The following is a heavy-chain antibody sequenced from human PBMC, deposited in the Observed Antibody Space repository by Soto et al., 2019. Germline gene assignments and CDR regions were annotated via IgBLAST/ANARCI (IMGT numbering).Heavy chain of an antibody. CDR2: IYYSGST. CDR3: ARAPYPILGSWYYFDY. J-gene: IGHJ4*02. Sequence: SETMSLTCTVSGGSISSGGYYWSWIRQHPGKGLEWIGYIYYSGSTYYNPSLKSRVTISVDTSKNQFSLKLSSVTAADTAVYYCARAPYPILGSWYYFDYWGQGTLVTVSS. CDR1: GGSISSGGYY. V-gene: IGHV4-31*03. D-gene: IGHD6-13*01.